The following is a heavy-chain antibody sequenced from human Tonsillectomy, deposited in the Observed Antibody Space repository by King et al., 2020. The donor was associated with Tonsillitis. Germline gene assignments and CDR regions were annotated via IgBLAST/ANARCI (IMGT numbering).Heavy chain of an antibody. CDR1: GGSFSGYY. CDR2: INHSGST. V-gene: IGHV4-34*01. CDR3: ARELRDFDWLGGWFDP. Sequence: VQLPQWGAGLLKPSETLSLTCAVYGGSFSGYYWSWIRQPPGKGLEWIGEINHSGSTNYNPSLKSRVTISVDTSKNQFSLKLSSVTAADTAVYYCARELRDFDWLGGWFDPWGQGTLVTVSS. J-gene: IGHJ5*02. D-gene: IGHD3-9*01.